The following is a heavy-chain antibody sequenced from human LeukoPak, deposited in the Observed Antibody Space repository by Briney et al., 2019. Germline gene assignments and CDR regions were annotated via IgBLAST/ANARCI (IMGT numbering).Heavy chain of an antibody. J-gene: IGHJ4*02. CDR3: ARVDVLMVYALSY. CDR2: ITTYNSNT. D-gene: IGHD2-8*01. V-gene: IGHV1-18*01. Sequence: ASVKVSCKASGYTFTSYGISWVRQAPGQGLEWMGWITTYNSNTKYAQKLQGRVTMTTDTSTSTAYMELRSLGSDDTAVYYCARVDVLMVYALSYWGQGTLVTVSS. CDR1: GYTFTSYG.